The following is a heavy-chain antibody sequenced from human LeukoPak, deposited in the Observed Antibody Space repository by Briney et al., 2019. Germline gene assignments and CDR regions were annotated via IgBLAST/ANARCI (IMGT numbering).Heavy chain of an antibody. Sequence: GGSLRLSCAASGFTSSIYALNGVRQSPGKGREWVATVSGSGDRMYHADSVKGRFTISRDNSKNTIYLQMHSLRAEDTALYYCAKAAAAPGFDFWGQGTLVTVSS. J-gene: IGHJ4*02. CDR1: GFTSSIYA. CDR3: AKAAAAPGFDF. V-gene: IGHV3-23*01. D-gene: IGHD6-13*01. CDR2: VSGSGDRM.